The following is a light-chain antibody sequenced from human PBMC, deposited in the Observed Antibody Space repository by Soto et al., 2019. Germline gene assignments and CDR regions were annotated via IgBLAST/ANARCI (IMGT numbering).Light chain of an antibody. V-gene: IGKV1-6*01. CDR2: AAS. Sequence: AIPMTQSPSSLSASVGDRVTITCRASQDIRYDLGWYQQKPGKAPKLLISAASNLQSGVPSRFSGSGSGTDFTLTISSLQSEDFATYYCLQDSNYPRTFGQGTKVEIK. J-gene: IGKJ1*01. CDR1: QDIRYD. CDR3: LQDSNYPRT.